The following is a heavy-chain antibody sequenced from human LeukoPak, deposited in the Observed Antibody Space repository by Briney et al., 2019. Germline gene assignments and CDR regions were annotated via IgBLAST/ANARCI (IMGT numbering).Heavy chain of an antibody. V-gene: IGHV3-64*01. CDR2: ISSNGGST. CDR3: ARGPRWLQPYLDY. J-gene: IGHJ4*02. Sequence: GGSLRLSCAASGFTFSDYYMSWIRQAPGKGLEYVSAISSNGGSTYYANSVKGRFTISRDNSKNTLYLQMGSLRAEDMAVYYCARGPRWLQPYLDYWGQGTLVTVSS. D-gene: IGHD5-24*01. CDR1: GFTFSDYY.